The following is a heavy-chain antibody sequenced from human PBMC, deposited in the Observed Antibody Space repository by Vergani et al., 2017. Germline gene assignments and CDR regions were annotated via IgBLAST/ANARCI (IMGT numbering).Heavy chain of an antibody. CDR3: TRDAVTIWEHIVVVTAPPVYYYYYYGMDV. D-gene: IGHD2-21*02. CDR2: IKKTSEGGTT. CDR1: GFTFSDAW. Sequence: EVQLMESGGGLVKPGGSLRLSCAASGFTFSDAWMSWVRQAPGKGLEWVGRIKKTSEGGTTDYTVPVKGRFTIARDDSKSIAYLQMNSLKTEDTAVYYCTRDAVTIWEHIVVVTAPPVYYYYYYGMDVWGQGTTVTVSS. V-gene: IGHV3-15*01. J-gene: IGHJ6*02.